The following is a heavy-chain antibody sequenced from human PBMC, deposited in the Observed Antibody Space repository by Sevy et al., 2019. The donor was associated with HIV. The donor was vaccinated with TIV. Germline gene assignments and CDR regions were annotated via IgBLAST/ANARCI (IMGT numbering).Heavy chain of an antibody. Sequence: GGSLRLSCAASGFTFSSYSMNWVRQAPGKGLEWVSSISSSSSYIYYADSLKGRFTISRDNAKNSLYLQMNSLRAEDTAVYYCARIYYYDSSNPDRDVWGKGTTVTVSS. D-gene: IGHD3-22*01. CDR1: GFTFSSYS. CDR3: ARIYYYDSSNPDRDV. CDR2: ISSSSSYI. V-gene: IGHV3-21*01. J-gene: IGHJ6*04.